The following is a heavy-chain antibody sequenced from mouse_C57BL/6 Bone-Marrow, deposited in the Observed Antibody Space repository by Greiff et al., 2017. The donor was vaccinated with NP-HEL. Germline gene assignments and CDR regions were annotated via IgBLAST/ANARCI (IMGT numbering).Heavy chain of an antibody. V-gene: IGHV3-6*01. Sequence: EVQLQESGPGLVKPSQSLSLTCSVTGYSITSGYYWNWIRQFPGNKLEWMGYISYDGSNNYNPSLKNRISITRDTSKNQFFLKLNSVTTEDTATYYCARDLRLTTGYAMDYWGQGTSVTVSS. CDR1: GYSITSGYY. D-gene: IGHD1-1*01. J-gene: IGHJ4*01. CDR3: ARDLRLTTGYAMDY. CDR2: ISYDGSN.